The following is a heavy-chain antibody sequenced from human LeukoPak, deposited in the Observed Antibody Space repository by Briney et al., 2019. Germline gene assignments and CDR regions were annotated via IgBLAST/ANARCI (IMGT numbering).Heavy chain of an antibody. J-gene: IGHJ6*03. D-gene: IGHD3-10*01. Sequence: PSETLSLTCAVSGGSISSNNWWSWVRQPPGKGLEWIGEMYHSGSTNYSPSLKTRVTISVDRSKNQFSLKLSSVTAADTAVYYCARAKFGYYYDSGSYYYHYMDVWGKGTTVTISS. CDR3: ARAKFGYYYDSGSYYYHYMDV. CDR1: GGSISSNNW. CDR2: MYHSGST. V-gene: IGHV4-4*02.